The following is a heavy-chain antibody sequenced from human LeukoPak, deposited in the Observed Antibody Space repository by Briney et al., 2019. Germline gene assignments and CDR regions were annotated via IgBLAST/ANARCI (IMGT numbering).Heavy chain of an antibody. D-gene: IGHD5-12*01. CDR2: ISGSGGST. CDR1: GFTFSRYA. CDR3: AKDEGGYDFFFDY. V-gene: IGHV3-23*01. Sequence: GSLRLSCAASGFTFSRYAMSWVRQAPGKGLEWVSAISGSGGSTYYADSVKGRFTTSRDNSKNTLYLQMNSLRAEDTAVYYCAKDEGGYDFFFDYCGQGTLVTVSS. J-gene: IGHJ4*02.